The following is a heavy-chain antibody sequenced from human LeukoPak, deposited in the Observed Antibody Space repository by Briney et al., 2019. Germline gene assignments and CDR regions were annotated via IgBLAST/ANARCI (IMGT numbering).Heavy chain of an antibody. D-gene: IGHD3-9*01. V-gene: IGHV4-34*01. CDR3: ARERYRYDILTGYYHDAYDI. CDR1: GGSFSGYY. J-gene: IGHJ3*02. Sequence: SQTLSLTCAVYGGSFSGYYWSWIPQPPGKALEWIGEINHSGSTNYNPSLKSRVTISVDTSKNQFSLKLTSVTAADTAVYYCARERYRYDILTGYYHDAYDIWGHGTMVIVSS. CDR2: INHSGST.